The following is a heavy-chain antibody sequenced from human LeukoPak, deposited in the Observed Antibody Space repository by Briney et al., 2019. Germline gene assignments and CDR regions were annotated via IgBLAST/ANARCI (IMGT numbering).Heavy chain of an antibody. V-gene: IGHV3-30*04. CDR1: GFTFSSYA. D-gene: IGHD1-26*01. CDR3: ARDYSGSYYSAFDI. J-gene: IGHJ3*02. CDR2: ISYDGSNK. Sequence: PGGSLRLSCAASGFTFSSYAMHWVRQAPGKGLEWVAVISYDGSNKYYADSVKGRFTISRDNAKNSLYLQMNSLRAEDTAVYYCARDYSGSYYSAFDIWGQGTMVTVSS.